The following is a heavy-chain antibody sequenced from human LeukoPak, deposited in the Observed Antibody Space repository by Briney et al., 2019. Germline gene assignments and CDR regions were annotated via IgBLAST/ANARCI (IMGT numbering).Heavy chain of an antibody. J-gene: IGHJ4*02. CDR1: GGSISSYY. D-gene: IGHD6-13*01. Sequence: SETLSPTCTVSGGSISSYYWSWIRQPPGKGLEWIGYIYYSGSTNYNPSLKSRVTISVDTSKNQFSLKLSSVTAADTAVYYCARGAAAEHYWDQGTLVTVSS. V-gene: IGHV4-59*01. CDR3: ARGAAAEHY. CDR2: IYYSGST.